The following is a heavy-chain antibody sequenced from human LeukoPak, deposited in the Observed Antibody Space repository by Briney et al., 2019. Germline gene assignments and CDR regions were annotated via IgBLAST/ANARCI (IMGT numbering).Heavy chain of an antibody. CDR1: GFTFSSYS. D-gene: IGHD4-17*01. V-gene: IGHV3-48*04. J-gene: IGHJ4*02. Sequence: GGSLRLSCAASGFTFSSYSMNWVRQAPGKGLEWVSYISSSSSTIYYADSVKGRFTISRDNAKNSLYLQMNSLRAEDTAVYYCIKGYGDYVYYFDYWGQGTLVTVSS. CDR2: ISSSSSTI. CDR3: IKGYGDYVYYFDY.